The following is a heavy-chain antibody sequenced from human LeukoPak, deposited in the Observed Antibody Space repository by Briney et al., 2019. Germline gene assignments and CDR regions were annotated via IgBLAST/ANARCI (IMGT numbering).Heavy chain of an antibody. CDR3: AKVRDYGDYYFDY. J-gene: IGHJ4*02. CDR1: GFTFSSYG. CDR2: ISGSGGST. Sequence: GGSLRLSCAASGFTFSSYGMSWVRQAPGKGLEWVSAISGSGGSTYYADSVKGRFTISRDNSKNTLYLQMNSLRAEDTAVYYCAKVRDYGDYYFDYWGQGTLVTVSS. D-gene: IGHD4-17*01. V-gene: IGHV3-23*01.